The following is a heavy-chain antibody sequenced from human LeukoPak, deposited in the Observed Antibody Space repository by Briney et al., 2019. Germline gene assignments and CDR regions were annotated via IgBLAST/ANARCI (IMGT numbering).Heavy chain of an antibody. CDR1: GFTFSGSA. CDR3: TSSITGGGTFDY. CDR2: IRSKVNNYAT. J-gene: IGHJ4*02. D-gene: IGHD5-12*01. V-gene: IGHV3-73*01. Sequence: AGGSLRLSCAASGFTFSGSAMHWVRQASGKGLEWVGRIRSKVNNYATAYAASVKGRFTISRDDLKNTAYLQMNSLKTEDTAVYYCTSSITGGGTFDYWGQGTLVTVSP.